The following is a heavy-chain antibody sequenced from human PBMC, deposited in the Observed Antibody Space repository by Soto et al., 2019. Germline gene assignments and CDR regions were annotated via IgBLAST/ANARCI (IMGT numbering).Heavy chain of an antibody. CDR3: AKGRGGSYYSALDY. Sequence: GGSLRLSCAASGFTFSSYGMHWVRQAPGKGLEWVAVISYDGSNKYYADSVKGRFTISRDNSENTLYLQMDSLRAEDTAVYYCAKGRGGSYYSALDYWGQGTLVTVSS. D-gene: IGHD2-15*01. V-gene: IGHV3-30*18. CDR2: ISYDGSNK. J-gene: IGHJ4*02. CDR1: GFTFSSYG.